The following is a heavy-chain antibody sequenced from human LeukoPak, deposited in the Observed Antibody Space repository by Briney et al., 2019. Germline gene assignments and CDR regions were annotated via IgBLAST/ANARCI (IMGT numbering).Heavy chain of an antibody. CDR2: IGGSGGST. Sequence: GGSLRLSCAAPGFTFSSYAMSWVRQAPGKGLEWVSAIGGSGGSTYYADSVKGRFTISRDNSKNTLYLQMNSLRAEDTAVYYCARYSGSFLREDAFDIWGQGTMVTVSS. D-gene: IGHD1-26*01. CDR3: ARYSGSFLREDAFDI. J-gene: IGHJ3*02. CDR1: GFTFSSYA. V-gene: IGHV3-23*01.